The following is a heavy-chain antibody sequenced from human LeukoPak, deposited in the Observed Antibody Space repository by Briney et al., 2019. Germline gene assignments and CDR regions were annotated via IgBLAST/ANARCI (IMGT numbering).Heavy chain of an antibody. CDR1: GFTFSSYA. Sequence: PGGSLRLSCAASGFTFSSYAMSWVRQAPGKGLEWVSAISGSGGSTYYADSVKGRFTISRDNSKNTLYLQMNSLRAEDTAVYYCANGDYYGSGSYYRDDAFDIWGQGTMVTVSS. V-gene: IGHV3-23*01. D-gene: IGHD3-10*01. J-gene: IGHJ3*02. CDR2: ISGSGGST. CDR3: ANGDYYGSGSYYRDDAFDI.